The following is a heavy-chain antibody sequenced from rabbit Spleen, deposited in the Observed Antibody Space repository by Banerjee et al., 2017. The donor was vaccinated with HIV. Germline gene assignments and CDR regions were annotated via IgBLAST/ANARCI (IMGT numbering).Heavy chain of an antibody. V-gene: IGHV1S40*01. D-gene: IGHD3-1*01. J-gene: IGHJ2*01. CDR1: GFTLSNND. CDR2: VGSGGSI. Sequence: QSLEESGGDLVKPGASLTLTCTASGFTLSNNDMCWVRQAPGKGPEWIGLVGSGGSIYYASWAKGRFTISKTSSTTVTLQMTSLTAADTATYFCARNRGYYAFDFWGPGTLVTVS. CDR3: ARNRGYYAFDF.